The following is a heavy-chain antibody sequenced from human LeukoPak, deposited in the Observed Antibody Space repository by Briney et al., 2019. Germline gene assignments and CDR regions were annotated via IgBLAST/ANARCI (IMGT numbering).Heavy chain of an antibody. CDR2: IWYDGSNK. D-gene: IGHD6-13*01. CDR3: ARDRSPLYSSSWNQGYYFDY. V-gene: IGHV3-33*01. J-gene: IGHJ4*02. Sequence: GGSLRLSCAASGFTFSSYGMHWVRQAPGKGLEWVAVIWYDGSNKNYADSVKGRFTISRDNSKNTLYLQMNSLRAEDTAVYYCARDRSPLYSSSWNQGYYFDYWGQGTLVTVPS. CDR1: GFTFSSYG.